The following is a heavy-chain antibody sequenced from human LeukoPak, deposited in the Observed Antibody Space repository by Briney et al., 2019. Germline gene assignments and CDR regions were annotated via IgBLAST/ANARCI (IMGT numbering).Heavy chain of an antibody. V-gene: IGHV4-4*07. J-gene: IGHJ4*02. CDR2: IYTSGST. CDR1: GGSISSYY. Sequence: SETLSLTCTVSGGSISSYYWSWIRQPAGKGLEWIGRIYTSGSTNYNPSLKSRVTMSVDTSKNQFSLKLSSVSAADTAVYYCASRGGSPPGEGFDYWGQGTLVTVSS. CDR3: ASRGGSPPGEGFDY. D-gene: IGHD2-15*01.